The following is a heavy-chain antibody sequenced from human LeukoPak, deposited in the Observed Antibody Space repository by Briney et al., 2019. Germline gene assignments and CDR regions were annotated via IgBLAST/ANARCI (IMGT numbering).Heavy chain of an antibody. V-gene: IGHV4-34*01. CDR3: ANSLAYGDYLGNFDY. CDR1: GGSFSGYY. CDR2: IYYSGST. J-gene: IGHJ4*02. D-gene: IGHD4-17*01. Sequence: SETLSLTCAVYGGSFSGYYWGWIRQPPGKGLEWIGTIYYSGSTYFNPSLKSRVTISVDTSKSQFSLNLSSVTAADTAVYFCANSLAYGDYLGNFDYWGQGTLVTVSS.